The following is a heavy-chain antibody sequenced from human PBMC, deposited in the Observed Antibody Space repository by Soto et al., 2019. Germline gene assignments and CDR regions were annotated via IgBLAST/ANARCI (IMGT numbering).Heavy chain of an antibody. Sequence: GGSLRLSCAASGFTFSSYAMSWVRQAPGKGLEWVSAISGSGGSTYYADSVKGRFSISRDNSKNTPDLQMNSLRAEDTAVYYCAKGRDIVATGKYFDYWGQGTLVTVSS. V-gene: IGHV3-23*01. CDR1: GFTFSSYA. CDR3: AKGRDIVATGKYFDY. CDR2: ISGSGGST. J-gene: IGHJ4*02. D-gene: IGHD5-12*01.